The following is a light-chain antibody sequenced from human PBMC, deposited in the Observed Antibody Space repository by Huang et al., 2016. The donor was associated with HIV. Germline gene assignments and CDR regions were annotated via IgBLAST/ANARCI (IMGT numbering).Light chain of an antibody. Sequence: DIQMTQSPSSLSASVGDRVTITCRASQGISNSLDWYQQKQGKAPKLLLYAASRLKRGVPARFSGSGSGTDYTLTISSLQPEDVATYYCQQYYSTPPITFGQGTRLEIK. J-gene: IGKJ5*01. V-gene: IGKV1-NL1*01. CDR2: AAS. CDR3: QQYYSTPPIT. CDR1: QGISNS.